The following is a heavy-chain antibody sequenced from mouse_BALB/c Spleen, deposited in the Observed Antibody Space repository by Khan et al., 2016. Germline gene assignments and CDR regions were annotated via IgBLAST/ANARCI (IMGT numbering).Heavy chain of an antibody. CDR1: GFTFSSYA. D-gene: IGHD2-2*01. CDR2: ISSGGST. Sequence: EVELVESGGGLVKPGGSLKLSCAASGFTFSSYAMSWVRQTPEKRLEWVASISSGGSTYYPDSVKGRFTISRDNARNILKLQMSSLRSEDTAMYYGAREDYGNDGDYFDYWGQGTTLTVSS. CDR3: AREDYGNDGDYFDY. J-gene: IGHJ2*01. V-gene: IGHV5-6-5*01.